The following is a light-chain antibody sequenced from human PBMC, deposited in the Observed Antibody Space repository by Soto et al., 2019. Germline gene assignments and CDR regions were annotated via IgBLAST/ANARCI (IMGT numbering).Light chain of an antibody. CDR3: QHRGKWPRT. CDR1: QSVDSY. CDR2: GAS. Sequence: EIVLTQSPATLSLSPGERATLSCRASQSVDSYLAWYQQKPGQAPRLLNYGASNRATGIPARFSASGSGTDFSLTISSLESEDFAVYYCQHRGKWPRTFGQGTKLEIK. J-gene: IGKJ2*01. V-gene: IGKV3-11*01.